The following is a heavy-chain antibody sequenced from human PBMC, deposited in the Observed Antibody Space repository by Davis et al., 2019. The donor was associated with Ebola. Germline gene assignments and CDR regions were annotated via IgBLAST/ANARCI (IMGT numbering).Heavy chain of an antibody. J-gene: IGHJ4*02. Sequence: PGGSLRLSCVASGFTFSRSWMNWVRQAPGQGLEWVASIKEDGSEKYHVHSVEGRFTISRDNAKNSLYLQMNNLRAEDTAIYYCARDQGCRGGTCLFYFFDYWGQGTRVTVSS. D-gene: IGHD2-15*01. CDR3: ARDQGCRGGTCLFYFFDY. V-gene: IGHV3-7*01. CDR1: GFTFSRSW. CDR2: IKEDGSEK.